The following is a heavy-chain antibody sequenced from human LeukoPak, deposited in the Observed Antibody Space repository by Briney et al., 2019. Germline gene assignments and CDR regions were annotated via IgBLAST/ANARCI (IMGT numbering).Heavy chain of an antibody. Sequence: GGSLRLSCAASGFTFSSYSMNWVRQAPGKGLEWVSSISSSSSYIYYADSVKGRFTISRDNAKNSLYLQMNSLRAEDTAVYYCAKDNSGYYFDAFDIWGQGTMVTVSS. CDR2: ISSSSSYI. J-gene: IGHJ3*02. CDR1: GFTFSSYS. D-gene: IGHD3-22*01. CDR3: AKDNSGYYFDAFDI. V-gene: IGHV3-21*01.